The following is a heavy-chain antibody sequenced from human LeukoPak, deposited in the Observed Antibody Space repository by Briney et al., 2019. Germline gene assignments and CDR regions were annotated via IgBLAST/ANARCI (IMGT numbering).Heavy chain of an antibody. V-gene: IGHV4-61*02. CDR2: IYTSGST. CDR1: GGSISSGSYY. CDR3: ARDMVSYGNYYYYMDV. J-gene: IGHJ6*03. Sequence: SETLSLTCTVSGGSISSGSYYWSWIRQPAGKGLEWIGRIYTSGSTNYNPSLKSRVTTSVDTSKNQFSLKLSSVTAADTAVYYCARDMVSYGNYYYYMDVWGKGTTVTVSS. D-gene: IGHD5-18*01.